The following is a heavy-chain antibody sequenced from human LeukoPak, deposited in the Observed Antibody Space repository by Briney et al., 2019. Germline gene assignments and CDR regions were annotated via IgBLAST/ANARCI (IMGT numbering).Heavy chain of an antibody. V-gene: IGHV4-39*01. CDR2: IYYSGST. D-gene: IGHD2-2*01. J-gene: IGHJ6*02. CDR3: ASQPAAMYYYCYGMDV. Sequence: SETLSLTCTVSGGSISSSSYYWGWIRQPPGKGLEWIGSIYYSGSTYYNPSLKSRVTISVDTSKNQFSLKLSSVTAADTAVYYCASQPAAMYYYCYGMDVWGQGTTVTVSS. CDR1: GGSISSSSYY.